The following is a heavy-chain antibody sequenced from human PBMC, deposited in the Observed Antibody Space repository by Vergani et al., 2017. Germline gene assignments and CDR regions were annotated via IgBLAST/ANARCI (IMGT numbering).Heavy chain of an antibody. Sequence: QVQLQESGPGLVKPSQTLSLTCTVSGGSISSGGYYWSWLRQHPGKGLEWIGYIYYRGSTDYNPSLKSRVTISVDTSKNQFSLKLSSVTAADPAVYYCATVGSSNAFDIWGQGTMVTVSS. J-gene: IGHJ3*02. CDR1: GGSISSGGYY. V-gene: IGHV4-31*03. D-gene: IGHD3-10*01. CDR3: ATVGSSNAFDI. CDR2: IYYRGST.